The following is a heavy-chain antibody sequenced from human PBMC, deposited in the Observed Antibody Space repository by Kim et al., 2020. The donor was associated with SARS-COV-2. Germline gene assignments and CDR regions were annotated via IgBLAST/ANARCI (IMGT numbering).Heavy chain of an antibody. J-gene: IGHJ6*02. D-gene: IGHD2-15*01. Sequence: ASVKVSCKASGYTFTSYYMHWVRQAPGQGLEWMGIINPSGGSTSYAQKFQGRVTMTRDTSTSTVYMELSSLRSEDTAVYYCARGECSGGSCYSGEYYYYGMDVCGQGTTVTVSS. CDR2: INPSGGST. V-gene: IGHV1-46*01. CDR1: GYTFTSYY. CDR3: ARGECSGGSCYSGEYYYYGMDV.